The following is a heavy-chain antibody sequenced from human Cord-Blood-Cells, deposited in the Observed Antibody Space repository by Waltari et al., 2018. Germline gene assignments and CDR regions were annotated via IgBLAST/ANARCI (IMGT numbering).Heavy chain of an antibody. CDR2: INPNSGGT. V-gene: IGHV1-2*02. J-gene: IGHJ3*02. Sequence: QVQLVQSGAEVKKPGASVKVSCKASGYTFTGYYMHWVRQAPGQGLEWMGWINPNSGGTNYAQKFQGRVTMTRDTSISTAYMELSRQRSDDTAVYYCARDRGYSSGWEAFDIWGQGTMVTVSS. CDR1: GYTFTGYY. D-gene: IGHD6-19*01. CDR3: ARDRGYSSGWEAFDI.